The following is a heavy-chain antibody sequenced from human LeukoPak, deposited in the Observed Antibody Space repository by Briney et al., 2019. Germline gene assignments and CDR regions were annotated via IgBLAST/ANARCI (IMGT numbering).Heavy chain of an antibody. CDR2: ISGSGSST. V-gene: IGHV3-23*01. CDR1: GFTFSSYA. CDR3: AKTMAYDFWSGYYDY. Sequence: GGSLRLSCAASGFTFSSYAMSWVRQAPGKGLEWVSAISGSGSSTYYADSVKGRFTISRDNSKNTLYLQMNSLRAEDTAVYYCAKTMAYDFWSGYYDYWGQGTLVTVSS. J-gene: IGHJ4*02. D-gene: IGHD3-3*01.